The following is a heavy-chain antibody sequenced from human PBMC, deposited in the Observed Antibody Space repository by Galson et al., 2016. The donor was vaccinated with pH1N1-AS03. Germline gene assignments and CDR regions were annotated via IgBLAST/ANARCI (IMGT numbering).Heavy chain of an antibody. D-gene: IGHD6-19*01. CDR2: IKRNIEGAAT. Sequence: SLRLSCAGSGFTFSDAWMTWVRQAPGKGLEWIGRIKRNIEGAATDYAAPVKGRFTISRDDSKYTTYLQMNSLKIEDTAAYYCSAGLGTTDSDSWGQGTLVTVSS. J-gene: IGHJ4*02. CDR3: SAGLGTTDSDS. CDR1: GFTFSDAW. V-gene: IGHV3-15*01.